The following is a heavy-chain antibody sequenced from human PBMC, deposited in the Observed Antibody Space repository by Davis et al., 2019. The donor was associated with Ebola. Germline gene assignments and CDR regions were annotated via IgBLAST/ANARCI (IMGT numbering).Heavy chain of an antibody. CDR1: GGSVSSGSYY. V-gene: IGHV4-61*01. CDR2: IFYNGRT. D-gene: IGHD6-19*01. Sequence: MPGGSLRLSCTVSGGSVSSGSYYWSWIRQPPGKGLEWVGYIFYNGRTNYNPSLKNRVALSLDTSKNQFSLKLNSVTAADTAVYYCAREAGYSGLDVWGQGTTVTVSS. CDR3: AREAGYSGLDV. J-gene: IGHJ6*02.